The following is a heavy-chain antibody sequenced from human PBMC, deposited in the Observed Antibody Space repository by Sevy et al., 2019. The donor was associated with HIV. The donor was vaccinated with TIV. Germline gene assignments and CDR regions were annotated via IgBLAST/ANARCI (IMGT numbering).Heavy chain of an antibody. V-gene: IGHV3-23*01. J-gene: IGHJ6*03. CDR3: AEYNRSGAVFYYYCLDV. CDR2: IGGSGGHS. CDR1: GFAFSIYS. D-gene: IGHD3-10*01. Sequence: GGSLRLSCVASGFAFSIYSMSWVRQAPGKGLEWVSAIGGSGGHSYHADSVRGRFTITRDNSKNTLYLQMNSLRVEDTALYYCAEYNRSGAVFYYYCLDVWGKGTAVTVSS.